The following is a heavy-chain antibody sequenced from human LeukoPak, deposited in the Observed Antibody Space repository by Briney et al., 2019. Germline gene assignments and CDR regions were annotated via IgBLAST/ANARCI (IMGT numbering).Heavy chain of an antibody. J-gene: IGHJ4*02. Sequence: GGSLRLSCAASGFTFSSYAMSWVRQAPGKGLEWVSGISGSGGRTYYADSVKGRFTVSRDNSKNTLYLQLNSLRAEDTALYYCPRAVASSGGCYDCWGQGTLVTVSS. CDR2: ISGSGGRT. CDR1: GFTFSSYA. V-gene: IGHV3-23*01. CDR3: PRAVASSGGCYDC. D-gene: IGHD6-19*01.